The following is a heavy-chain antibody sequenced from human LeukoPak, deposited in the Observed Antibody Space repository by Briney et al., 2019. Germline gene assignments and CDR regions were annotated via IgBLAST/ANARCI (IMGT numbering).Heavy chain of an antibody. Sequence: SETLSLTCNVSGGAISCHYWSWIRQSPGKGLEWIGYISYSGSTNDNPSLKRRATISVDTSNNQFSLQVLSVTAADPAVYSCASSDAVGSYYYDNSGYYSFAYWGQGTLVTVSS. CDR3: ASSDAVGSYYYDNSGYYSFAY. D-gene: IGHD3-22*01. J-gene: IGHJ4*02. CDR2: ISYSGST. V-gene: IGHV4-59*11. CDR1: GGAISCHY.